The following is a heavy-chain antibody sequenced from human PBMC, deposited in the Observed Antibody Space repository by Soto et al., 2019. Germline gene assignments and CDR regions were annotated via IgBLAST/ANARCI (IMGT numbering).Heavy chain of an antibody. D-gene: IGHD6-6*01. J-gene: IGHJ5*02. V-gene: IGHV1-3*01. CDR2: INAGNGNT. CDR3: ARDPSIAAQGDWFDP. CDR1: GYTFTSYA. Sequence: ASVKVSCKASGYTFTSYAMHWVRQAPGQRLEWMGWINAGNGNTKYSQKFQGRVTITADESTSTAYMELSSLRSEDTAVYYCARDPSIAAQGDWFDPWGQGTLVTVSS.